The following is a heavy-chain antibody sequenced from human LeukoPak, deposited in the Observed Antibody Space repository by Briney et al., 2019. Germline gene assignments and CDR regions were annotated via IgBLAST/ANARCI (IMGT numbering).Heavy chain of an antibody. V-gene: IGHV4-59*13. D-gene: IGHD2-15*01. CDR3: ATHPPKVCTGGSCTDY. CDR1: GGSISSYS. Sequence: SETLSLTCTVSGGSISSYSWSWIRQPPGKGLEWIGYIYYSGSTNYNPSLKSRVTISVDMSKNQFSLKLSSVTAADTAVYYCATHPPKVCTGGSCTDYWGQGTLVAVSS. CDR2: IYYSGST. J-gene: IGHJ4*02.